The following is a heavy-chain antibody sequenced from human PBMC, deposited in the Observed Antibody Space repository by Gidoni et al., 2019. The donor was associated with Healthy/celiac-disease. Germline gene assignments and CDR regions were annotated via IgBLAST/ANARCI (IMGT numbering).Heavy chain of an antibody. D-gene: IGHD1-7*01. J-gene: IGHJ5*02. Sequence: EVQLVESGGGLVQPGRSLRLSCTASGFTFGDYAMSWVRQAPGKGLEWVGFIRSKAYGGTTEYAASVKGRFTISRDDSKSIAYLQMNSLKTEDTAVYYCTRDGTGTTGWFDPWGQGTLVTVSS. V-gene: IGHV3-49*04. CDR2: IRSKAYGGTT. CDR1: GFTFGDYA. CDR3: TRDGTGTTGWFDP.